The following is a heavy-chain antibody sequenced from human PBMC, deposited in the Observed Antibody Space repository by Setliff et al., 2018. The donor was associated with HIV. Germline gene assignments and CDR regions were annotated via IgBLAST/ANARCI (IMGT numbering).Heavy chain of an antibody. D-gene: IGHD3-3*01. CDR3: ARDFNFWSGYYTQSWFDA. CDR2: IYASGST. J-gene: IGHJ5*02. Sequence: SETLSLTCTVSGGSINSGSYYWNWIRQPAGKGLEWIGHIYASGSTNYNPSLKSRVTMSVDPSKNQFSLKLNSLIAADTAVYFCARDFNFWSGYYTQSWFDAWGQGTLVTVSS. CDR1: GGSINSGSYY. V-gene: IGHV4-61*09.